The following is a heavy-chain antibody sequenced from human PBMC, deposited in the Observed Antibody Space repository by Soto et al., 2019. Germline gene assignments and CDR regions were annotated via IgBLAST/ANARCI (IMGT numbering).Heavy chain of an antibody. CDR2: IYYSGST. V-gene: IGHV4-31*03. CDR1: GGSISSGGYY. D-gene: IGHD6-13*01. CDR3: ARDRRRAAAGFGVRDYYFDY. Sequence: QVQLQESGPGLVKPSQTLSLTCTVSGGSISSGGYYWSWIRQHPGKGLEWIGYIYYSGSTYYNPSLKSRVTISVDTSKNQFSLKLSSVTAADTAVYYCARDRRRAAAGFGVRDYYFDYWGQGTLVTVSS. J-gene: IGHJ4*02.